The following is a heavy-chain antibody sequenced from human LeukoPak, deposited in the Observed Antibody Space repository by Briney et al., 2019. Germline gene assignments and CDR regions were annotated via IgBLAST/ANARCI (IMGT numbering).Heavy chain of an antibody. D-gene: IGHD1-26*01. CDR2: INPNSGGT. J-gene: IGHJ4*02. V-gene: IGHV1-2*04. CDR1: GYTFTGYY. Sequence: ASVKVSCKASGYTFTGYYMHWVRQAPGQGLEWMGWINPNSGGTNYAQKFQGWVTMTRDTSISTAYMELSRLRSDDTAVYYCAASGSYSNLLDYWGQGTLVTVSS. CDR3: AASGSYSNLLDY.